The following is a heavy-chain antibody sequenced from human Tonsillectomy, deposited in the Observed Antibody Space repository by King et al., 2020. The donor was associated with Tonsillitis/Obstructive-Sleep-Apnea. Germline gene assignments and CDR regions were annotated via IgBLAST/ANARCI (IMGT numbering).Heavy chain of an antibody. CDR1: GFSLSTSGVG. J-gene: IGHJ4*02. D-gene: IGHD3-10*01. V-gene: IGHV2-5*02. CDR3: AHNYYGSGSYYFDY. Sequence: TLKESGPTLVKPTQTLTLTCTFSGFSLSTSGVGVGWIRQPPGKALEWLALIYLDDDKRYSPSLKSRLTITKDTSKNQVVLTMTNMDPVDTATYYCAHNYYGSGSYYFDYWGQGTLVTVSS. CDR2: IYLDDDK.